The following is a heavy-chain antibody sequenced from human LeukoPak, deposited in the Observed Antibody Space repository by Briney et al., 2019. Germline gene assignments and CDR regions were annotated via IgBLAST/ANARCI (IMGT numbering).Heavy chain of an antibody. D-gene: IGHD3-22*01. Sequence: PGGSLRLSCVASGFTFSTYSMSWVRQAPGKGLEWVSAISGSGGSTYYADSVKGRFTISRDNSKNTLYLQMNSLRAEDTAVYYCAKARPYDSSGYRSDSWGQGTLVTVSS. CDR2: ISGSGGST. J-gene: IGHJ4*02. V-gene: IGHV3-23*01. CDR1: GFTFSTYS. CDR3: AKARPYDSSGYRSDS.